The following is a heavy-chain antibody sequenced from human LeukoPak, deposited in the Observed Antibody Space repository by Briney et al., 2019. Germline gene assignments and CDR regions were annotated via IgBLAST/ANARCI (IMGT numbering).Heavy chain of an antibody. CDR3: AKEIWPTVTTPGHTYFDY. J-gene: IGHJ4*02. D-gene: IGHD4-17*01. V-gene: IGHV3-48*01. Sequence: GGSLRLSCAASGFSFSSYEMNWVRQAPGKGLEWVSYIRSSSSTIYYADSVKGRFTISRDNAKNSLYLQMNSLRAEDTAVFYCAKEIWPTVTTPGHTYFDYWGQGALVTVSS. CDR2: IRSSSSTI. CDR1: GFSFSSYE.